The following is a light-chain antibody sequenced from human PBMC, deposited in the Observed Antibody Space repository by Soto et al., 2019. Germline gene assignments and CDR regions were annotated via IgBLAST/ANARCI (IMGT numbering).Light chain of an antibody. V-gene: IGKV3-15*01. CDR2: GTS. CDR1: QSVDRN. Sequence: EIVMTQSPVALSVSPGERAALSYRASQSVDRNFAWYQQRPGQAPRVLIYGTSTRATGVPARFSGSGSGTDFTLTISSLQSEDFAVYYCQQYNNWPYTFGQGTGLEIK. J-gene: IGKJ2*01. CDR3: QQYNNWPYT.